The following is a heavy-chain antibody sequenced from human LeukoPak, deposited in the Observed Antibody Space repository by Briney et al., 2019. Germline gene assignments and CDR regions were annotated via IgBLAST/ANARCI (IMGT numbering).Heavy chain of an antibody. CDR3: AREGYDFWSGYYSWYFDL. V-gene: IGHV4-59*01. CDR1: GGSISSYY. Sequence: SETLSLTCTVSGGSISSYYWSWIRQPPGKGLEWIGYIYYSGSTNYNPSLKSRVTISVDTSKNQFSLKLSSVTAADTAVYYCAREGYDFWSGYYSWYFDLWGRGTLVTVSS. J-gene: IGHJ2*01. CDR2: IYYSGST. D-gene: IGHD3-3*01.